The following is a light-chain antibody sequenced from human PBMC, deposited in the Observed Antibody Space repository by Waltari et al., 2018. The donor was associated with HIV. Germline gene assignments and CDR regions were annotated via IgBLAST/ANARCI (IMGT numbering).Light chain of an antibody. Sequence: QSVLTQPPSASGTPGQRVTIYCSGSNSNIGINYVYWYQQLPGTAPKLLIYWDNQRPSGVPGQFSGSKSGTSASLAISGLRSEDEADYYCAAWDDSLSGRVFGGGTNLTVL. J-gene: IGLJ3*02. CDR1: NSNIGINY. V-gene: IGLV1-47*01. CDR2: WDN. CDR3: AAWDDSLSGRV.